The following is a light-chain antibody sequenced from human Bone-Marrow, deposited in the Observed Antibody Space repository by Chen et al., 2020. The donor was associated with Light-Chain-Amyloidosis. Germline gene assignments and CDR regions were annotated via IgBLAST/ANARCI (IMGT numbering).Light chain of an antibody. J-gene: IGLJ2*01. Sequence: SYELTQPPSGSVSPGQTARITCSGDDLPTKYAYWYQQKPGQAPVLVIHRDTERPSGISERFSGYSSGTTATLTISGVQAEDEADYHCQSADSSGTYEVIFGGGTKLTVL. CDR3: QSADSSGTYEVI. V-gene: IGLV3-25*03. CDR1: DLPTKY. CDR2: RDT.